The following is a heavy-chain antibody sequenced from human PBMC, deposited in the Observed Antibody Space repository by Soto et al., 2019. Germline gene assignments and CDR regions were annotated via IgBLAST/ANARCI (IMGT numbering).Heavy chain of an antibody. V-gene: IGHV1-69*13. CDR1: GGTXSSYA. CDR3: ARAPYYGDYYYYHGMDV. J-gene: IGHJ6*02. D-gene: IGHD4-17*01. Sequence: APVKVXCKASGGTXSSYAISWVRQAPGQGLEWMGGIIPIFGTANYAQKFQGRVTITADESTSTAYMELSSLRSEDTAVYYCARAPYYGDYYYYHGMDVWGQGTTVTVSS. CDR2: IIPIFGTA.